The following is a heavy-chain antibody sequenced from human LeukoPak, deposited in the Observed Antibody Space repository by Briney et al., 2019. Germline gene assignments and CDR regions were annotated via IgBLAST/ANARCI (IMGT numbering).Heavy chain of an antibody. V-gene: IGHV3-30-3*01. J-gene: IGHJ4*02. CDR1: GFTFNSYA. CDR2: ISSDGSNK. CDR3: ARDRYSSGWYGDFDC. D-gene: IGHD6-19*01. Sequence: GGSLRLSCAASGFTFNSYAVHWVRQAPGKGPEWVAVISSDGSNKYYADSVKGRFTISRDNSKNTLYLQMNSLRAEDTAVYYCARDRYSSGWYGDFDCWGQGTLVTVSS.